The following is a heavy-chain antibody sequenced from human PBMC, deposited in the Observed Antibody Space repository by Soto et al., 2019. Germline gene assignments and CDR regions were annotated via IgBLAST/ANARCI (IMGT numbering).Heavy chain of an antibody. Sequence: QVQLVQSGAEVKKPGSSVKVSCKASGGTFRSYAINWVRQAPGQGLEWMGGIIPMFGIANYAQKFQGRVTSTEDESTRTGYMDLSSLRSEDTAVYYCARQIVTAGATQYYYYALDVWGQGTTVTVSS. CDR3: ARQIVTAGATQYYYYALDV. J-gene: IGHJ6*02. D-gene: IGHD1-26*01. V-gene: IGHV1-69*12. CDR2: IIPMFGIA. CDR1: GGTFRSYA.